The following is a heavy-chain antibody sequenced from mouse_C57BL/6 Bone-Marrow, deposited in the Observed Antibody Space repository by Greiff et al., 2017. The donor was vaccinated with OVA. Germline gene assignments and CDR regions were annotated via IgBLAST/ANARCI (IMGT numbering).Heavy chain of an antibody. V-gene: IGHV5-4*01. CDR1: GFTFSSYA. D-gene: IGHD2-2*01. CDR3: ARDTVWLRRDYYAMDY. Sequence: EVKVVESGGGLVKPGGSLKLSCAASGFTFSSYAMSWVRQTPEKRLEWVATISDGGSYTYYPDNVKGRFTISRDNAKNNLYLQMSHLQSEDTAMYYCARDTVWLRRDYYAMDYWGQGTSVTVSS. CDR2: ISDGGSYT. J-gene: IGHJ4*01.